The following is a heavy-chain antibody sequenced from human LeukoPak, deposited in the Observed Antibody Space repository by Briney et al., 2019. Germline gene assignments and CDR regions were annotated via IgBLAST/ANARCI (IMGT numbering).Heavy chain of an antibody. Sequence: SQTLSLTCIVSGGSITSNDCYWTRVRQPPGKGREGIGGINYRGTTYYYPSLKGRVTISVDTSKNQFSLTLNSVTAAHTAVYSCARLCGIPTYSNYFDYWGQGTLITVSS. V-gene: IGHV4-39*01. D-gene: IGHD2-15*01. CDR2: INYRGTT. J-gene: IGHJ4*02. CDR3: ARLCGIPTYSNYFDY. CDR1: GGSITSNDCY.